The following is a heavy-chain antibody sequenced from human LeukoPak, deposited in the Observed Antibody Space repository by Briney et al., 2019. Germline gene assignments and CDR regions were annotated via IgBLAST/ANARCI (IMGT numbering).Heavy chain of an antibody. J-gene: IGHJ4*02. V-gene: IGHV3-23*01. CDR2: ISGSGGST. CDR3: AKDYKIVGATTYFDY. Sequence: GGSLRLSCAASGFTFSSYWMSWVRQAPGKGLEWVSAISGSGGSTYYADSVKGRFTISRDNSKNTLYLQMNSLRAEDTAVYYCAKDYKIVGATTYFDYWGQGTLVTVSS. D-gene: IGHD1-26*01. CDR1: GFTFSSYW.